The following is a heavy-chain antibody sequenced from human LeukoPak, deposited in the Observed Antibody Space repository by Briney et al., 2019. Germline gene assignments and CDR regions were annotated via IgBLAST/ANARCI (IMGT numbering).Heavy chain of an antibody. CDR1: GFTFSSYA. J-gene: IGHJ4*02. CDR3: ERARSVGAPSGFVY. V-gene: IGHV3-30*04. CDR2: MSDDGRHK. D-gene: IGHD1-26*01. Sequence: PGGSLRLSCAASGFTFSSYAMHWVRQAPGKGLEWVAVMSDDGRHKYYAESVEGRFTTSRDNSNNVLYLQMNSLRPDDTGVCYCERARSVGAPSGFVYWGQGTLVTVSS.